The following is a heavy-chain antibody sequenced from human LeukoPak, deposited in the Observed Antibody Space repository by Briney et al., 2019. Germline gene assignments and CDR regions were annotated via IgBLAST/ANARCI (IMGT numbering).Heavy chain of an antibody. D-gene: IGHD4/OR15-4a*01. V-gene: IGHV3-30*18. CDR3: AKSASAYYYMDV. J-gene: IGHJ6*03. CDR1: GFTFRTYA. Sequence: PGGSLRLSCAASGFTFRTYAMHWVRQAPGKGLEWVAFMSHDGAKIFHADSVKGRFTISRDNSKNTLYLQTNSLRAEDTAVYYCAKSASAYYYMDVWGKGTTVTVSS. CDR2: MSHDGAKI.